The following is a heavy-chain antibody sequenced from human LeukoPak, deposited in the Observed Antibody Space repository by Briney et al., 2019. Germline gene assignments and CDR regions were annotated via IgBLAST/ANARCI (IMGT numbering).Heavy chain of an antibody. CDR1: GYTFTSYD. D-gene: IGHD3-9*01. CDR2: MNPNSGNT. Sequence: GASVKVSCKASGYTFTSYDINWVRQATGQGLEGMGWMNPNSGNTGYAQKFQGRVTMTRNTSISTAYMELRSLRSEDTAVYYCARSLPGILRYAPDYWGQGTLVTVSS. J-gene: IGHJ4*02. CDR3: ARSLPGILRYAPDY. V-gene: IGHV1-8*01.